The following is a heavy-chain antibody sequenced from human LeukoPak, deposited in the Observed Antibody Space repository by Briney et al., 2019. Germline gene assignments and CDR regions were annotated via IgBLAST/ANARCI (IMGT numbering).Heavy chain of an antibody. Sequence: ASVKVSCKASGYTFTSYDINWVRQATGQGLEWMGWMNPNSGNTGYAQNFQGRVTMTRDTSIDTAYMELTSLRYEDTAVYYCARDYYGSKSSSFDPWGQGTLVTVSS. CDR3: ARDYYGSKSSSFDP. D-gene: IGHD3-10*01. CDR1: GYTFTSYD. CDR2: MNPNSGNT. J-gene: IGHJ5*02. V-gene: IGHV1-8*02.